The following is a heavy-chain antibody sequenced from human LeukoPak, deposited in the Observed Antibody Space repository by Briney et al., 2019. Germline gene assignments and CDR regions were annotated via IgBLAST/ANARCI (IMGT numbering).Heavy chain of an antibody. CDR3: VRDRSTTTWTRFDS. Sequence: GGSLRLSCVASRFIFSNFWMIWVRQAPGKGLEWVANINEDGSEKNYVDSVKGRFTISRDNAKNSLYLQMNSLRAEDTAVYYCVRDRSTTTWTRFDSWGQGTLVTVSS. J-gene: IGHJ4*02. D-gene: IGHD1-1*01. V-gene: IGHV3-7*01. CDR2: INEDGSEK. CDR1: RFIFSNFW.